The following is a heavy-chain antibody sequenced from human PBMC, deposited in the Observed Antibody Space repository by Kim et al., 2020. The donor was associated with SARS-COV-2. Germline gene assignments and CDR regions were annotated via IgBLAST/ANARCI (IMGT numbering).Heavy chain of an antibody. CDR1: GYSFTSYW. CDR2: IYPGDSDT. D-gene: IGHD6-13*01. CDR3: ARHLYSSSWYGVLYLEEGNWFDP. J-gene: IGHJ5*02. V-gene: IGHV5-51*01. Sequence: GESLKISCKGSGYSFTSYWIGWVRQMPGKGLEWMGIIYPGDSDTRYSPSFQGQVTISADKSISTAYLQWSSLKASDTAMYYCARHLYSSSWYGVLYLEEGNWFDPWGQGTLVTVSS.